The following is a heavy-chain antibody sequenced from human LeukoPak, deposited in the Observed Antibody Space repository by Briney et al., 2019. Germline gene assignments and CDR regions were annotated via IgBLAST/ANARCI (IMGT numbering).Heavy chain of an antibody. CDR3: ARGGTTGPHMYGLDV. D-gene: IGHD1-1*01. CDR1: GGFFNDFY. CDR2: INNSGIA. J-gene: IGHJ6*02. V-gene: IGHV4-34*01. Sequence: SETLSLTCAVYGGFFNDFYWSWIRQTPGKGLGWIGEINNSGIANYNPSLRSQFIVSVEASKNQFSLKLSSVTAADTALYYCARGGTTGPHMYGLDVWGQGTTVTVSS.